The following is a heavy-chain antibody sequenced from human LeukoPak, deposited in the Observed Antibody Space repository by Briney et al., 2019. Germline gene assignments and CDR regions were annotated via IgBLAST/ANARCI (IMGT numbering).Heavy chain of an antibody. V-gene: IGHV3-23*01. CDR3: AKEKGSGSYLRHRYRFDY. Sequence: GGSLRLSCAASGFTFSSYAMSWVRQAPGKGLEWVSAISGSGGSTYYADSVKGRFTISRDNSKNTLYLQMNSLRAEDTAVYYCAKEKGSGSYLRHRYRFDYWGQGTLVTVSS. D-gene: IGHD3-10*01. CDR2: ISGSGGST. J-gene: IGHJ4*02. CDR1: GFTFSSYA.